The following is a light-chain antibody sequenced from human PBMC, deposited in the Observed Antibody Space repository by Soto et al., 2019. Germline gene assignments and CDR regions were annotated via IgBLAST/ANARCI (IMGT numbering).Light chain of an antibody. CDR3: QSYDSSLSGVV. V-gene: IGLV1-40*01. CDR2: GNI. J-gene: IGLJ2*01. Sequence: QAVVTQPPSVSGAPGQRVSISCTGSSSNIGAHYDVHWYQQLPGTAPKLLIYGNINRPSGVPDRFSGSKSGTSASLAITGLQAEDEADYYCQSYDSSLSGVVFGGGTKLTVL. CDR1: SSNIGAHYD.